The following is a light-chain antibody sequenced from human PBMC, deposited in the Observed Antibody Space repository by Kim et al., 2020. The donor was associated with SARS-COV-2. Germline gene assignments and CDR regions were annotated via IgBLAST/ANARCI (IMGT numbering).Light chain of an antibody. J-gene: IGKJ2*01. CDR3: QHYNPWPPYT. CDR2: GAS. CDR1: QSVSTY. Sequence: EIVMTQSPATLSVSPGERATLSCRASQSVSTYLAWYQQKPGQAPRLLIYGASTRATGIPARFSGSGSGTEFTLTISSLQSEDFAVYYCQHYNPWPPYTFGQGTKLEI. V-gene: IGKV3-15*01.